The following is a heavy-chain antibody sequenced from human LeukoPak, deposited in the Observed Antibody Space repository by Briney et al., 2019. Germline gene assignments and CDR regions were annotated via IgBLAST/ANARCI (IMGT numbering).Heavy chain of an antibody. D-gene: IGHD6-13*01. V-gene: IGHV5-51*01. CDR1: TYNFTTFW. J-gene: IGHJ4*02. Sequence: GQSLKISCEGSTYNFTTFWIGWVRQMPGKGLEWMGIIYPGDSETRYSPSFQGQVTISADKSISTAYLQWSSLKASDSAMYYCARGGTYSTSYSGYWGQGTLVTVSS. CDR3: ARGGTYSTSYSGY. CDR2: IYPGDSET.